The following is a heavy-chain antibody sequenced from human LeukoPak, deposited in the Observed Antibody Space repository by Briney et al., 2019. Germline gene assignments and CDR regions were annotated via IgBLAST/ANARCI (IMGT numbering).Heavy chain of an antibody. CDR1: GFTFSSYS. V-gene: IGHV3-21*01. D-gene: IGHD1-7*01. CDR3: ASGRNVGITGTTGAFDI. J-gene: IGHJ3*02. CDR2: ITSSSSYI. Sequence: NAGGSLRLSCAASGFTFSSYSMNWVRQAPGKGLEWVSSITSSSSYIYYADSVKGRFTISRDNAKTSLYLQMNSLGDEDTAVYYCASGRNVGITGTTGAFDIWGQGTMVTVSS.